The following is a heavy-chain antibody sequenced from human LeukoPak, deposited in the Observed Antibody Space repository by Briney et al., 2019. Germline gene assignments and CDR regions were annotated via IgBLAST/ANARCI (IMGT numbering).Heavy chain of an antibody. J-gene: IGHJ4*02. Sequence: SETLSLTCTVSGGSISSSNYYWGCIRQPPGKGLEWIGSIYYSGSTYYNPSLNSRVTISVDTSKNQFSLKLSSVTAADTAVYYCARRGTMVRGVIIKYYFDYWGQGTLVTVSS. D-gene: IGHD3-10*01. CDR3: ARRGTMVRGVIIKYYFDY. CDR2: IYYSGST. V-gene: IGHV4-39*01. CDR1: GGSISSSNYY.